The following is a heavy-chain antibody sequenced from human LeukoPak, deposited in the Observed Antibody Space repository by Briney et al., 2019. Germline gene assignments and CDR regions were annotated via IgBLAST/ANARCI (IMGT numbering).Heavy chain of an antibody. Sequence: GGSLRVSCAASGFTFSSYAMHWVRQAPGKGLEWVAVISYDGSNKYYADSVKGRFTISRDNSKNTLYLQMNSLRAEDTAVYYCARDGLSSSWLLYGMDVWGQGTTVTVSS. J-gene: IGHJ6*02. CDR3: ARDGLSSSWLLYGMDV. D-gene: IGHD6-13*01. CDR2: ISYDGSNK. CDR1: GFTFSSYA. V-gene: IGHV3-30-3*01.